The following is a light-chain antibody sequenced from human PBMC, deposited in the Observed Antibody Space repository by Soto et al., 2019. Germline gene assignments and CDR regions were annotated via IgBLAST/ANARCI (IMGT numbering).Light chain of an antibody. CDR3: SSYTSSATLV. V-gene: IGLV2-14*01. Sequence: QSALTQPASVSGSPGQSINISCSGGTSDIGTYNYVSWYQHHPGKVPKVMIYEVSNRPSGVSNRFSGSKSGNTASLTISGLQSEDEADYYCSSYTSSATLVFGGGIKLTVL. J-gene: IGLJ3*02. CDR1: TSDIGTYNY. CDR2: EVS.